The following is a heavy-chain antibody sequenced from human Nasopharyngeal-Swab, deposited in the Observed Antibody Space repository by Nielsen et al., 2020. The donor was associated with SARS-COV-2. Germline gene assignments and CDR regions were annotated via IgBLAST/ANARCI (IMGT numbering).Heavy chain of an antibody. Sequence: GESLKISCKGSGYSFTSYWIGWVRQMPGKGLEWMGIIYPGDSDTRYSPSFQGQVTISADKSISTAYLPCSSLKASDTAMYYCARHESGMYSGYDFWGQGTLVTVSS. CDR3: ARHESGMYSGYDF. J-gene: IGHJ4*02. V-gene: IGHV5-51*01. CDR2: IYPGDSDT. D-gene: IGHD5-12*01. CDR1: GYSFTSYW.